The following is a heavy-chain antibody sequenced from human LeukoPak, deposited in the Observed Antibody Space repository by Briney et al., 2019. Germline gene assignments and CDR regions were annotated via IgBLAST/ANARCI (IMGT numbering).Heavy chain of an antibody. CDR1: GFTFSSYG. CDR3: AKAGVGSYSSRWYGNY. Sequence: GGSLRLSCAASGFTFSSYGMHWVRQAPGKGLEWVAVISYDGSNKYYVDSVKGRFTISRDNSKNTLYLQMNSLRGEDTAVYYFAKAGVGSYSSRWYGNYWGQGALVTVSS. D-gene: IGHD6-13*01. J-gene: IGHJ4*02. V-gene: IGHV3-30*18. CDR2: ISYDGSNK.